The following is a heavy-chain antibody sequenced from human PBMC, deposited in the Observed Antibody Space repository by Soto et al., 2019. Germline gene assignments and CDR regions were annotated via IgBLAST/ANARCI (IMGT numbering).Heavy chain of an antibody. CDR3: ARVLGYCSGGSCYSGWYFDL. J-gene: IGHJ2*01. CDR1: GGSVSSGSYY. CDR2: IYYSGST. D-gene: IGHD2-15*01. V-gene: IGHV4-61*01. Sequence: SETLSLTCTVSGGSVSSGSYYWSWIRQPPGKGLEWIGYIYYSGSTNYNPSLKSRVTISVDTSKNQFSLKLSSVTAADTAVYYCARVLGYCSGGSCYSGWYFDLWGRGTLVTVSS.